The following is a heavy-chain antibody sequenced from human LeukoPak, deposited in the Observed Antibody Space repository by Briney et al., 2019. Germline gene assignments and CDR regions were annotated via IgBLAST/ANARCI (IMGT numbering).Heavy chain of an antibody. Sequence: GESLKISCKGSGYSFNTYWIGWVRQMPGKGLEWMGIIYPGDSESRYSPSFQGQVTISADKSISTAYLQWSSLKASDTAMYYCARTGYSSNYLWYWGQGTLVTVSS. J-gene: IGHJ4*02. V-gene: IGHV5-51*01. D-gene: IGHD6-13*01. CDR3: ARTGYSSNYLWY. CDR2: IYPGDSES. CDR1: GYSFNTYW.